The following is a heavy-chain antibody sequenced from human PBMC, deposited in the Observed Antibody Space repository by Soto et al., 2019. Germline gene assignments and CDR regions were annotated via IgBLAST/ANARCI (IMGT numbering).Heavy chain of an antibody. CDR2: INAGNGNT. CDR3: ARDLGYYDSSGYYKMGAFDI. D-gene: IGHD3-22*01. V-gene: IGHV1-3*01. J-gene: IGHJ3*02. Sequence: VKVSCKASGYTFTSYAMHWVRQAPGQRLEWMGWINAGNGNTKYSQKFQGRVTITRDTSASTAYMELSSLRSEDTAVYYCARDLGYYDSSGYYKMGAFDIWGQGTMVTVSS. CDR1: GYTFTSYA.